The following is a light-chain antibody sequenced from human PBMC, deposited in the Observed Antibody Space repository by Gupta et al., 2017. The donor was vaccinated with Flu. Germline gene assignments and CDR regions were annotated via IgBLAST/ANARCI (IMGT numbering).Light chain of an antibody. V-gene: IGKV4-1*01. J-gene: IGKJ1*01. CDR3: LQYYRTPRT. CDR1: QSVLYSSNNANY. Sequence: DIVMTQSPDSLAVSLGERATIKCKSSQSVLYSSNNANYLAWYQQKPGQPPKLLIYWASTRESGVPDRFSGSGSATDFTLTISSLQAEDVAVYYCLQYYRTPRTFGQETKVEMK. CDR2: WAS.